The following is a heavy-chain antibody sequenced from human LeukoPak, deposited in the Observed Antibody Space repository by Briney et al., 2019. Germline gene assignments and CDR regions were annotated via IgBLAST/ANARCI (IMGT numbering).Heavy chain of an antibody. V-gene: IGHV5-51*06. Sequence: GESRKISCKGSGYSFTNYWIGWVRQMPGKGLEWMGIIYPGDSDTRYSPSFQGQVTISADKSISTAYLQWSSLKASDTAMYYCARARYCSSTSCPSPYYYYYMDVWGKGTTVTVSS. CDR1: GYSFTNYW. CDR2: IYPGDSDT. J-gene: IGHJ6*03. D-gene: IGHD2-2*01. CDR3: ARARYCSSTSCPSPYYYYYMDV.